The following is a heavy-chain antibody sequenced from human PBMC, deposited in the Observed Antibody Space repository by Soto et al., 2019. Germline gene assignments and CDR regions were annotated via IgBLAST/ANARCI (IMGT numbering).Heavy chain of an antibody. CDR3: ARRAETNGWNGFGADKYYFDF. D-gene: IGHD1-1*01. Sequence: ASVKVSCKASGYTFTSYDIYWVRQATGQGLEWMGWMNPNTGNSGYAQKFQGRVTMTSDTSKSTAHMEVSSLRSEDTAVYYCARRAETNGWNGFGADKYYFDFWGQGTLVTISS. CDR2: MNPNTGNS. CDR1: GYTFTSYD. J-gene: IGHJ4*02. V-gene: IGHV1-8*01.